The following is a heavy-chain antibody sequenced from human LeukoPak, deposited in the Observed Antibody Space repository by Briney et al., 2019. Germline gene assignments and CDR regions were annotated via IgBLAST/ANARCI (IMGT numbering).Heavy chain of an antibody. CDR3: AEGSNYGDSSF. V-gene: IGHV3-7*01. CDR2: IKPDGSEK. Sequence: QPGASLRLSCAASGFSFSSYWMSWVRQVPGKGPEWVANIKPDGSEKYYVDSVKGRFMVSRDNAKNSLYLQMNSLRAEDMAMYYCAEGSNYGDSSFWGQGTLVTVSS. CDR1: GFSFSSYW. D-gene: IGHD4-17*01. J-gene: IGHJ4*02.